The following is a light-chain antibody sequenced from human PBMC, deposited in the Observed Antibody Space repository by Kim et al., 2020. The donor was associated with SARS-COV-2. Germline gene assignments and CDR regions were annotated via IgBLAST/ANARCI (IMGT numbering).Light chain of an antibody. CDR3: CSYAGSSAV. CDR1: SSDVGSYNL. J-gene: IGLJ3*02. V-gene: IGLV2-23*02. Sequence: PGQSITISCTGTSSDVGSYNLVSWYQQHPGKAPKLMIYEVSKRPSGVSNRFSGSKSGNTASLTISGLQAEDEADYYCCSYAGSSAVFGGGTKLTVL. CDR2: EVS.